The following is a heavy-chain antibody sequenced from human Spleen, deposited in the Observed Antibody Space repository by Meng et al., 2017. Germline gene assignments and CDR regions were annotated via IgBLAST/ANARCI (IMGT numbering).Heavy chain of an antibody. D-gene: IGHD3-22*01. V-gene: IGHV4-4*02. Sequence: VKLQESGPGLLKPSVTLSLTGGVSGGSISSSNWGTWVRQPPGKGLEWIGEIYHSGSTNYSPSLKSRVTLSVDKSKNQFSLKLRSVTAADTAVYYCARLILDSSGYYYIMDYWGQGTLVTVSS. J-gene: IGHJ4*02. CDR1: GGSISSSNW. CDR2: IYHSGST. CDR3: ARLILDSSGYYYIMDY.